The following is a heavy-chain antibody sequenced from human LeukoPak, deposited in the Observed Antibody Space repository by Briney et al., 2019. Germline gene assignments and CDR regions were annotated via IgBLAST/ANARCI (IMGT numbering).Heavy chain of an antibody. CDR2: ISGDGSAT. CDR1: GFTFDDYA. CDR3: AKDWAVTPRRGDAFDI. J-gene: IGHJ3*02. D-gene: IGHD4-17*01. Sequence: GGSLRLSCAASGFTFDDYAMHWVRQAPGKGLEWVSLISGDGSATYYADSVKGRFTTSRDNSKNSLYVQMNSLRTEDTALYYCAKDWAVTPRRGDAFDIWGQGTMVTVSS. V-gene: IGHV3-43*02.